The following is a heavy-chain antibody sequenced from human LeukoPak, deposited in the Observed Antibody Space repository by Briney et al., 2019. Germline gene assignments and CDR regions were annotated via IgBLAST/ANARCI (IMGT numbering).Heavy chain of an antibody. J-gene: IGHJ4*02. CDR3: ARGKGLDY. V-gene: IGHV3-7*01. CDR2: IKQDGSEK. Sequence: GGSLRLSCAASGFTFSGFWMSWVRQTPGRGLEWVANIKQDGSEKYYVDSVKGRFTISRDNAKNSLYLQMNGLRAEDTAVYYCARGKGLDYWGQGNLVTVSS. CDR1: GFTFSGFW.